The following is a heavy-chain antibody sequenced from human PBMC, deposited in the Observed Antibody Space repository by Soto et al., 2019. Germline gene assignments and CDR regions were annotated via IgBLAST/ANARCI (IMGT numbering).Heavy chain of an antibody. D-gene: IGHD5-12*01. CDR3: GGNGYFAIDY. Sequence: QVQLQESGPGLVKPSGTLSLTCAVSGGSITSNWWSWVRQPPGKGLEWVGDVYHSGSTNYNPSLDSRGAISVDKSKNLVFLKLSSVTAAAAAVYYCGGNGYFAIDYWGQGTLVTVSS. CDR2: VYHSGST. V-gene: IGHV4-4*02. J-gene: IGHJ4*02. CDR1: GGSITSNW.